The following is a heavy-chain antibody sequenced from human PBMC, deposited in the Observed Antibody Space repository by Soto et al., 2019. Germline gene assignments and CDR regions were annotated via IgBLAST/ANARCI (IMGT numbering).Heavy chain of an antibody. D-gene: IGHD3-22*01. V-gene: IGHV4-4*02. CDR2: MYHSGIT. J-gene: IGHJ4*02. CDR3: ARGSGYYYNFDY. Sequence: PSETLSLTCVVSGTSISSSYWWTWVRQAPGKGLEWIGEMYHSGITNYNPSLKSRVTMSVDKSNNQFSLKLTSVTAADTAVYYCARGSGYYYNFDYWGQGTLVTVS. CDR1: GTSISSSYW.